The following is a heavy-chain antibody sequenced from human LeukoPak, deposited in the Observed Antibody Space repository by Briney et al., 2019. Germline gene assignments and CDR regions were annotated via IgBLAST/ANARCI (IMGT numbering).Heavy chain of an antibody. V-gene: IGHV5-51*01. J-gene: IGHJ6*02. CDR3: ARGSGSYHYYYGMDV. CDR2: IYPGDSDT. D-gene: IGHD1-26*01. Sequence: GEFLKISCKGSGYSFTSYWIGWVRQMPGKGLEWMGIIYPGDSDTRYSPSFQGQVTISADKSISTAYLQWSSLKASDTAMYYCARGSGSYHYYYGMDVWGQGTTVTVSS. CDR1: GYSFTSYW.